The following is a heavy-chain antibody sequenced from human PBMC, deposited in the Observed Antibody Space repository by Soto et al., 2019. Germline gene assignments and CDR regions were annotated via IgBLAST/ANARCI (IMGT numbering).Heavy chain of an antibody. V-gene: IGHV3-23*01. D-gene: IGHD3-10*01. CDR2: LRGGGGTT. Sequence: EVQLLESGGGLVQPGGSLRLSCTVSGVTFSNYAMNWVRQAPGKGLEWVSSLRGGGGTTYYADSVKGRFIISRDNSKNTLYLLMNSLRAEDTALYYCAKQRADYGSGADTFYVDSWGQGALVTVSS. J-gene: IGHJ4*02. CDR3: AKQRADYGSGADTFYVDS. CDR1: GVTFSNYA.